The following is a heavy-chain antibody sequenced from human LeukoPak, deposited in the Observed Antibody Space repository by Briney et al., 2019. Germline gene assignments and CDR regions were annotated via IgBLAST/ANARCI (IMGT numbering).Heavy chain of an antibody. V-gene: IGHV1-46*01. CDR1: GYTFTSYY. CDR2: INPSGGST. Sequence: ASVKVSCKASGYTFTSYYMHWVRQAPGQGLEWMGIINPSGGSTSYAQKFQGRVTMTRDMSTSTVYMELSSLRSEDTAVYYCASSAYYYGSGRTNYFDYWGQGTLVTVSS. CDR3: ASSAYYYGSGRTNYFDY. J-gene: IGHJ4*02. D-gene: IGHD3-10*01.